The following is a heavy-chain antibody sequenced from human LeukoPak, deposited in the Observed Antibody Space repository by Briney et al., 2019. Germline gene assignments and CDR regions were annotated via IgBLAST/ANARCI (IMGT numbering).Heavy chain of an antibody. CDR2: INPNSGGT. CDR3: ARRLKYYYDS. D-gene: IGHD3-22*01. V-gene: IGHV1-2*02. J-gene: IGHJ4*02. CDR1: GYTFTGYY. Sequence: GSSVKVSCKASGYTFTGYYMHWVRQAPGQGREWMGWINPNSGGTNYAQKFQGRVTMNRDTSISPAYMELSRLRSDDTAVYYCARRLKYYYDSWGQGTLVTVSS.